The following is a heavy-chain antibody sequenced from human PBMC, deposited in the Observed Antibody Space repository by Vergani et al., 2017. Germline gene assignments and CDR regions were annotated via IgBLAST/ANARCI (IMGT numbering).Heavy chain of an antibody. CDR1: GGSISSYY. D-gene: IGHD2-2*01. J-gene: IGHJ3*01. V-gene: IGHV4-4*07. Sequence: QVQLQESGPGLVKPSETLSLTCTVSGGSISSYYWSWIRQPAGKGLEWIGRISMNGNTNYNPSLKSRVAVSVDTSKNQFSLKLTSVTAADTAIYYCARMTHCSCTTCPGAFDLWGQGTMVTVSA. CDR3: ARMTHCSCTTCPGAFDL. CDR2: ISMNGNT.